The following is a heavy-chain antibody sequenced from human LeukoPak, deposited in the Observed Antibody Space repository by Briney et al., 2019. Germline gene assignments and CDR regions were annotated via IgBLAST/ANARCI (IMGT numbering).Heavy chain of an antibody. Sequence: GESLKISCKGSGYSFTSYWISWVRQMPGKGLEWMGRIDPSGSYTNYSPSFQGHVTISADKSISTAYLQWSSLKASDTATYYCARHTYYYGSGSQTDDAFDIWGQGTMVTVSS. CDR1: GYSFTSYW. V-gene: IGHV5-10-1*01. D-gene: IGHD3-10*01. CDR2: IDPSGSYT. CDR3: ARHTYYYGSGSQTDDAFDI. J-gene: IGHJ3*02.